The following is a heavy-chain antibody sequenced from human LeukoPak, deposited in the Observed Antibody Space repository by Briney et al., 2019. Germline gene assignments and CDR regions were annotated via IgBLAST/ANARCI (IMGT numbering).Heavy chain of an antibody. J-gene: IGHJ4*02. CDR3: ARGGVPAYFDY. V-gene: IGHV3-66*01. D-gene: IGHD3-10*01. CDR1: GFTFSNYA. Sequence: PGGSLRLSCAASGFTFSNYAMSWVRQAPGKGLEWVSVIHTGGITYYADSVKGRFSISRDNSKNTLYLQMNSLRVEDTALYYCARGGVPAYFDYWGQGALVTVSS. CDR2: IHTGGIT.